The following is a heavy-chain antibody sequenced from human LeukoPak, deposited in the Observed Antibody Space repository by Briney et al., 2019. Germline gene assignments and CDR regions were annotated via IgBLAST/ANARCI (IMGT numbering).Heavy chain of an antibody. CDR2: INQDGTEK. CDR1: GFTFTTSW. V-gene: IGHV3-7*01. CDR3: VKVAKYYYGSETYYFFEH. Sequence: GGSLRLSCAASGFTFTTSWMSWVRQLPGKWLEWVANINQDGTEKYYVDSVKGRFTIARDNAKNSLDLQMNSLRVEDTGIYYCVKVAKYYYGSETYYFFEHWGQGTPVTASS. J-gene: IGHJ4*02. D-gene: IGHD3-10*01.